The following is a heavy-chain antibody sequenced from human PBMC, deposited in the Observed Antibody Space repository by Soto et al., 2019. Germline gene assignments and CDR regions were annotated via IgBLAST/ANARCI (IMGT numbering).Heavy chain of an antibody. J-gene: IGHJ4*01. CDR1: GFTFSSYT. CDR2: ISDSGGSP. V-gene: IGHV3-23*01. D-gene: IGHD2-15*01. Sequence: PGGSLRLSCAASGFTFSSYTMAWVRQAPGKGLEWVSAISDSGGSPYYADSVQGRFTISRENSKNTLFLLMNSLRAEDTATYYCTKSICSGNPCYVPDYWGHGTLVTGSS. CDR3: TKSICSGNPCYVPDY.